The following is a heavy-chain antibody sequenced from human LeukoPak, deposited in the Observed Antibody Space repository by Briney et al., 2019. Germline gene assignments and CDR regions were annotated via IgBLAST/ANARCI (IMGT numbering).Heavy chain of an antibody. CDR3: AKAGHSSGSHYWGYYYYYMDV. Sequence: PGGSLRLSCAASAFTVSSNYMSWVRQAPGKGLEWVSVIYRGGSTYYADSVKGRFTISRDNSKNTLYLQMNSLRAEDTAVYYCAKAGHSSGSHYWGYYYYYMDVWGKGTTVTVSS. V-gene: IGHV3-53*01. D-gene: IGHD6-19*01. CDR1: AFTVSSNY. CDR2: IYRGGST. J-gene: IGHJ6*03.